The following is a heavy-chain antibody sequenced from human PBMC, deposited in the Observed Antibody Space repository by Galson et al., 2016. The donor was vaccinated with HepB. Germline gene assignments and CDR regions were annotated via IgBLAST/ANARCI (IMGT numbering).Heavy chain of an antibody. D-gene: IGHD2-2*01. J-gene: IGHJ6*02. V-gene: IGHV1-18*01. CDR2: ISAYNGNT. CDR1: GYTFTTYG. Sequence: SVKVSCKASGYTFTTYGISWVRQAPGQGLEWMGWISAYNGNTNYAQKLHGRVTMTTDTSTSTAYMEPRSLRSDDTAVYYCARDPRKIRYQLLEIYYYYYAMDVWGQGTTVTVSS. CDR3: ARDPRKIRYQLLEIYYYYYAMDV.